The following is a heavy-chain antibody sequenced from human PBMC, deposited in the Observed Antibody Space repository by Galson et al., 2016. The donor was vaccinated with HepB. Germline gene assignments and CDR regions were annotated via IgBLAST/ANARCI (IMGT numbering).Heavy chain of an antibody. CDR2: ISAGGGSE. Sequence: SLRLSCAASGFSVSIYCMSWVRQAPGKGLEWVSSISAGGGSEYTDSVKGRFTTSRDISKNTRYLQMSSLRAEDTAVYYCARCSGYSSGWCNSFDPWGQGTLVIVSS. CDR1: GFSVSIYC. V-gene: IGHV3-23*01. CDR3: ARCSGYSSGWCNSFDP. J-gene: IGHJ5*02. D-gene: IGHD6-19*01.